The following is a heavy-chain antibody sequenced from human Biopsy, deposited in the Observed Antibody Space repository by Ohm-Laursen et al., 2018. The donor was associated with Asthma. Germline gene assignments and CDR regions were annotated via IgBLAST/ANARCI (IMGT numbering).Heavy chain of an antibody. CDR1: GFAVSRDH. Sequence: SLRLSCAASGFAVSRDHMFWVRQAPGKGLEWVSVIYSGGTSHTADSVRGRFTISRDYSKNTLYLQVHSLRAEDTAVYYCARGDSSNWSHYYFGYWGQGTLVTVSS. V-gene: IGHV3-53*01. J-gene: IGHJ4*02. CDR2: IYSGGTS. CDR3: ARGDSSNWSHYYFGY. D-gene: IGHD3-22*01.